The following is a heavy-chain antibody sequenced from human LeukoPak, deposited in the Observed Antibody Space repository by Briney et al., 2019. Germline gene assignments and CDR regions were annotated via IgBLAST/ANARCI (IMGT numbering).Heavy chain of an antibody. Sequence: PGGSLTLSCAASGFTVSSNYMSWVRDAPRKGLEWVSVIYSGGSTYYADSVKGRFTISRDNSKNTLYLQMNSLRAEDPAVYYCARDKRGATAPYFDYWGQGTLVTVSS. J-gene: IGHJ4*02. CDR2: IYSGGST. D-gene: IGHD1-26*01. CDR1: GFTVSSNY. V-gene: IGHV3-53*01. CDR3: ARDKRGATAPYFDY.